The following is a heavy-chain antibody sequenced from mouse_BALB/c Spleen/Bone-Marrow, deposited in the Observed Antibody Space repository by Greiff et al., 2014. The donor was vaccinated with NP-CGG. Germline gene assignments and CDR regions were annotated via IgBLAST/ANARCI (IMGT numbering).Heavy chain of an antibody. CDR2: IYPGNSDT. CDR1: GYTFSNYW. V-gene: IGHV1-5*01. D-gene: IGHD3-1*01. CDR3: TTLARSDFDY. J-gene: IGHJ2*01. Sequence: EVQLQESGTVLARPGAAVMMSCKASGYTFSNYWMHWVKQRPGQGLEWIGTIYPGNSDTTYNQKFKGKAKLTAVTTTSTAYMELSSLTNEDSAVYYCTTLARSDFDYWGQGTTLTVSS.